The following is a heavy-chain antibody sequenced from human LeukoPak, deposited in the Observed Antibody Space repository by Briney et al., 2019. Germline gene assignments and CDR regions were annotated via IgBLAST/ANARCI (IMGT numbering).Heavy chain of an antibody. V-gene: IGHV1-18*01. CDR1: GYTFTSYG. J-gene: IGHJ4*02. CDR3: ARDLYIFGYSYGLYY. Sequence: RASVKVSCKASGYTFTSYGISWVRQAPGQGLEWMGWISAYNGNTNYAQKLQGRVTMTTDTSTSTAYMELRSLRSDDTAVYYCARDLYIFGYSYGLYYWGQGTLVTVSS. D-gene: IGHD5-18*01. CDR2: ISAYNGNT.